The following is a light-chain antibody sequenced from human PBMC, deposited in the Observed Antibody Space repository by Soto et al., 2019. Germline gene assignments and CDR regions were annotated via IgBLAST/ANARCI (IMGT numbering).Light chain of an antibody. J-gene: IGLJ3*02. CDR2: EVS. Sequence: QSALTQPASVSGSPGQSITISCTGTSSDVGGYNYVSWYQHHPDKAPKVMIYEVSNRPSGVYNRFSGSKSGNTASLTISGLQAEDEADYYCSSYTSSSTWVFGGGTKLTVL. CDR3: SSYTSSSTWV. V-gene: IGLV2-14*01. CDR1: SSDVGGYNY.